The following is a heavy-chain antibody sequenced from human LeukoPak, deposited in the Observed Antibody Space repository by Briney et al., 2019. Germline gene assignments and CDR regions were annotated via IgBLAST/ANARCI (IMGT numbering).Heavy chain of an antibody. CDR1: GGSFSGYY. V-gene: IGHV4-34*01. CDR2: INHSGST. J-gene: IGHJ4*02. CDR3: AKFEGGTMEDY. D-gene: IGHD1-1*01. Sequence: SETLSLTCAVYGGSFSGYYWSWIRQPPGKGLEWIGEINHSGSTNYNPSLKSRVTISIDTSKNQLSLRLTSVTAADTAVYYCAKFEGGTMEDYWGQGTLVTVSS.